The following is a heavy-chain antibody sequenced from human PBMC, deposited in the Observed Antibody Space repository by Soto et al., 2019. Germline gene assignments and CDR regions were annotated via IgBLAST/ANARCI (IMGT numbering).Heavy chain of an antibody. CDR3: ARQGSGSYNSFDI. CDR2: IYYSGGT. D-gene: IGHD1-26*01. Sequence: QLQLQESGPGLVKPSETLSLTCTVSGGSISSSSYYWGWIRQPPGKGLEWIGTIYYSGGTYYNPSLKSRVTISVDTSKDQCSLKLSSVTAADTAVYYCARQGSGSYNSFDIWGQVTVVTVSS. CDR1: GGSISSSSYY. V-gene: IGHV4-39*01. J-gene: IGHJ3*02.